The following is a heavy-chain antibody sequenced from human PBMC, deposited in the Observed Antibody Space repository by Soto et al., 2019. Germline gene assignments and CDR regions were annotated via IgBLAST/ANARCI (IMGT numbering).Heavy chain of an antibody. Sequence: GGSLRLSCAVAGFTFSSYWMDWVRHAPGDGREWVSKIDTNVRMTDYADSGKGRFTVSRDNANNSLYRQMNNLRVAETAVYHCASLSAPVDYWGQGALVTVS. D-gene: IGHD2-2*01. CDR2: IDTNVRMT. CDR1: GFTFSSYW. J-gene: IGHJ4*02. CDR3: ASLSAPVDY. V-gene: IGHV3-74*01.